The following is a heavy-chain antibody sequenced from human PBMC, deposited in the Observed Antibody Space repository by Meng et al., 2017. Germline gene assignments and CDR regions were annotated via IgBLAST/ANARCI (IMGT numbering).Heavy chain of an antibody. D-gene: IGHD3-10*01. Sequence: VQLVGSVAGVKKAGSLVKVYCKASVGTFSMYVISWVRQAAGQGLEWLGGIIPIFGTANYAQKFQGRVTITADESTSTAYMELSSLRSEDTAVYYCARDIRPSYFDYWGQGTLVTVSS. CDR2: IIPIFGTA. CDR3: ARDIRPSYFDY. V-gene: IGHV1-69*01. J-gene: IGHJ4*02. CDR1: VGTFSMYV.